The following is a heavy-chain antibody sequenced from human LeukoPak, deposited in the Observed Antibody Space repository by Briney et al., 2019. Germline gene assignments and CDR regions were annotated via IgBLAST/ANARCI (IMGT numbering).Heavy chain of an antibody. V-gene: IGHV3-7*03. J-gene: IGHJ4*01. D-gene: IGHD2-8*01. CDR2: IKQDGSEK. CDR1: GFTFSSYW. Sequence: PGGSLRLSCAASGFTFSSYWMSWVRQAPGKGLEWVANIKQDGSEKYYVDSVKGRFTISRDNAKNSLYLQMNSLKIEDTAVYYCTKLARAPRDFGHWGQGTLVTVSS. CDR3: TKLARAPRDFGH.